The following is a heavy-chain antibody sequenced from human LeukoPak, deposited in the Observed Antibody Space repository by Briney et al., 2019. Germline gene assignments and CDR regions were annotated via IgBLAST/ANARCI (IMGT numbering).Heavy chain of an antibody. CDR2: INHSGST. D-gene: IGHD2-2*01. V-gene: IGHV4-38-2*02. J-gene: IGHJ1*01. CDR3: ARALYCSSTSCFGSAEYFQH. CDR1: GHSISSGYY. Sequence: SETLSLTCTVSGHSISSGYYWCWIRQPPGKGLEWIGEINHSGSTNYNPSLKSRVTISVDTSKNQFSLKLSSVTAADTAVYYCARALYCSSTSCFGSAEYFQHWGQGTLVTVSS.